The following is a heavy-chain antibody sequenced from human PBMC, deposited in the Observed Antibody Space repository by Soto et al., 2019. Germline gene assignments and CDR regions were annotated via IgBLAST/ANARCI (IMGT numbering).Heavy chain of an antibody. CDR1: GFTFSSYA. V-gene: IGHV3-23*01. J-gene: IGHJ6*02. CDR2: ISGSGGST. Sequence: EVQLLESGGGLVQPGGSLRLSCAASGFTFSSYAMSWVRQATGKGLEWVSAISGSGGSTYYADSVKGRFTISRDNSKNTLYLQINSLRAEDTAVYYCAKQGYCTNGVCYNPYGMDVWGQGTTVTVSS. D-gene: IGHD2-8*01. CDR3: AKQGYCTNGVCYNPYGMDV.